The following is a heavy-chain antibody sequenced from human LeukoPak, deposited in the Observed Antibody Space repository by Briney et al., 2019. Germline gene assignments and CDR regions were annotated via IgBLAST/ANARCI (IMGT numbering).Heavy chain of an antibody. D-gene: IGHD6-13*01. V-gene: IGHV1-69*13. CDR2: IIPIFGTA. CDR3: ARGGIAAAGDAFDI. J-gene: IGHJ3*02. Sequence: SVKVSCXASGGTFSSYAISWVRQAPGQGLEWMGGIIPIFGTANYAQKFQGRVTITADESTSTAYMELSSLRSEDTAVYYCARGGIAAAGDAFDIWGQGTMVTVSS. CDR1: GGTFSSYA.